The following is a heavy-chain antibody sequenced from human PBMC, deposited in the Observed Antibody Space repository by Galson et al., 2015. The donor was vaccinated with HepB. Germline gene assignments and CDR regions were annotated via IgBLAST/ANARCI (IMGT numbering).Heavy chain of an antibody. CDR3: AKDSNRGTYYYGPSYFDY. Sequence: SLRLSCAASGFTFSSYGMHWVRQAPGKGLEWVAVISYDGSNKYYADSVKGRFTISRDNSKNTLYLQMNSLRAEDTAVYYCAKDSNRGTYYYGPSYFDYWGQGTLVTVSS. D-gene: IGHD3-10*01. CDR2: ISYDGSNK. CDR1: GFTFSSYG. V-gene: IGHV3-30*18. J-gene: IGHJ4*02.